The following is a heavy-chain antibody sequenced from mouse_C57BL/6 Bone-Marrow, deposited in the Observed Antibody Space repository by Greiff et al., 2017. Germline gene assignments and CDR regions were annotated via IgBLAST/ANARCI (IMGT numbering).Heavy chain of an antibody. CDR3: SRYCYYGYYAMDY. J-gene: IGHJ4*01. Sequence: EVKLMESGPGLAKPSQTLSLTCSVTGYSITSDYWNWIRKFPGNKLEYMGYISYSGSTYYNPSLKSRISITRDTSKNQYYLQLNSVTTEDTATYDWSRYCYYGYYAMDYWGQGTSVTVSS. CDR2: ISYSGST. CDR1: GYSITSDY. V-gene: IGHV3-8*01. D-gene: IGHD1-1*01.